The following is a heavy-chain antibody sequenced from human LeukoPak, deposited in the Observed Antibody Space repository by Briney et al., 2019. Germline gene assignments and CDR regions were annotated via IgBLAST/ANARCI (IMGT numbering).Heavy chain of an antibody. J-gene: IGHJ4*02. D-gene: IGHD5-18*01. V-gene: IGHV4-30-2*01. Sequence: SQTLSLTCAVSGGSISSGGYSWSWIRQPPGKGLEWIGYIYHSGSTYYNPSLKSRVTISVDTSKNQFSLKLSSVTAADTAVYYCARDLSGGYSYFDYWGQGTLVTVSS. CDR3: ARDLSGGYSYFDY. CDR1: GGSISSGGYS. CDR2: IYHSGST.